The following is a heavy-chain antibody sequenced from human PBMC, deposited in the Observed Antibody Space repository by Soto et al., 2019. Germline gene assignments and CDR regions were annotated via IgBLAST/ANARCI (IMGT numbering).Heavy chain of an antibody. J-gene: IGHJ6*02. D-gene: IGHD1-26*01. CDR2: INPNSGDT. V-gene: IGHV1-2*02. CDR1: GYTFTGYY. Sequence: ASVKVSCKASGYTFTGYYVHWVRQAPGQGLEWMGWINPNSGDTYLAQRFQGRVTMNRDTSIGTAYMELRGLSSDDTAEYYCAKGGAIVAAGTRVYLYNAMDVWGQGTTVTVSS. CDR3: AKGGAIVAAGTRVYLYNAMDV.